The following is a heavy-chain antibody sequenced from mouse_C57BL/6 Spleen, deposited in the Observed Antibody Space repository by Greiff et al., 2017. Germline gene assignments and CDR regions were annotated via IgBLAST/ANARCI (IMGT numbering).Heavy chain of an antibody. D-gene: IGHD1-1*01. CDR2: ISSGGSYT. J-gene: IGHJ1*03. V-gene: IGHV5-6*01. CDR1: GFTFSSYG. Sequence: EVKVVESGGDLVKPGGSLKLSCAASGFTFSSYGMSWVRQTPDKRLEWVATISSGGSYTYYPDSVKGRFTISRDNAKNTLYLQMSSLKSEDTAMYYCARQPDYYGSSYWYFDVWGTGTTVTVSS. CDR3: ARQPDYYGSSYWYFDV.